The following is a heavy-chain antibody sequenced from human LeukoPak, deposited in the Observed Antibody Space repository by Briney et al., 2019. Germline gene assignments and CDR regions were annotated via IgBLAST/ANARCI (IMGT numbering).Heavy chain of an antibody. Sequence: PGGSLRLSCAASGFTLSRYWMHWVRQTPGKGLVWVSRINSDGSSSSYADSVKGRFIISRDNAKNTLYLQMNSLRVEDTAVYYCARDPFGSEGFWGQGTLVTVSS. CDR2: INSDGSSS. CDR1: GFTLSRYW. CDR3: ARDPFGSEGF. V-gene: IGHV3-74*01. J-gene: IGHJ4*02. D-gene: IGHD3-10*01.